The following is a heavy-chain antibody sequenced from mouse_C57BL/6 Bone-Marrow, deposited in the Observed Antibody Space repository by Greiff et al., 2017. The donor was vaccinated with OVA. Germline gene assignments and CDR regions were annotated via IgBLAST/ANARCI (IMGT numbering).Heavy chain of an antibody. D-gene: IGHD2-3*01. CDR1: GFTFSSYG. V-gene: IGHV5-6*01. Sequence: EVMLVESGGDLVKPGGSLKLSCAASGFTFSSYGMSWVRQTPDKRLEWVATISSGGSYTYYPDSVKGRFTISRDNAKNTLYLQMSSLKSEDTAMYYCARHGYYPDYYAMDYWGQGTSVTVSS. CDR2: ISSGGSYT. J-gene: IGHJ4*01. CDR3: ARHGYYPDYYAMDY.